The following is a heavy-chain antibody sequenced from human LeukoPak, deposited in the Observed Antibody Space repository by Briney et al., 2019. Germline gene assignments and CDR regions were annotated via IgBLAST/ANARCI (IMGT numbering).Heavy chain of an antibody. J-gene: IGHJ4*02. Sequence: SETLSLTCTVSGGSISSSSYYWGWIRQPPGKELEWIGSIYYSGSTYYNPSLKSRVTISVDTSKNQFSLKLSSVTAADTAVYYCARLRFRLSNIDYWGQGTLVTVSS. CDR1: GGSISSSSYY. CDR3: ARLRFRLSNIDY. V-gene: IGHV4-39*01. D-gene: IGHD6-6*01. CDR2: IYYSGST.